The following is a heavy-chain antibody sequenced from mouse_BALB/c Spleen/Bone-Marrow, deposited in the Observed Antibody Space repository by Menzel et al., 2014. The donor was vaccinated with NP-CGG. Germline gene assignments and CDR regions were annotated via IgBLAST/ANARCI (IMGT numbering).Heavy chain of an antibody. J-gene: IGHJ1*01. V-gene: IGHV1S81*02. CDR3: TRSGFYGYGTYFDV. D-gene: IGHD1-2*01. Sequence: QVQLKQSGAELVKPGASVKLSCEVSGYTFTNYYVYWVKQRPGQGLEWIGEINPSNGVTNFNEKFMIKATLTADSSSSTAYMHLSSPTSEDSAVYYCTRSGFYGYGTYFDVWGAGTTVTVSS. CDR1: GYTFTNYY. CDR2: INPSNGVT.